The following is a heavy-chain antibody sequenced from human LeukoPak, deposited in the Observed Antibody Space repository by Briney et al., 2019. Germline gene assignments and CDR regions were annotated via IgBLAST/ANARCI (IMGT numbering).Heavy chain of an antibody. CDR3: VRQRGSSGTINHFDP. CDR1: GYSFTTYW. D-gene: IGHD3-10*01. J-gene: IGHJ5*02. CDR2: VYPDDSDS. V-gene: IGHV5-51*01. Sequence: GESLKISCETSGYSFTTYWIGWVRQMPGTGLEWVGAVYPDDSDSRYSPSFQGQVVISADRSIRTAYLQWNSLKTSDTAMYYCVRQRGSSGTINHFDPWGQGTLVTVSS.